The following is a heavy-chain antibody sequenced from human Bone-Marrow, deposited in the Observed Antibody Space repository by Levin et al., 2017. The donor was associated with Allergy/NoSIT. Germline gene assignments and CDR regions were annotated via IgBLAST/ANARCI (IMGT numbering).Heavy chain of an antibody. J-gene: IGHJ4*02. CDR2: IWYDGSNK. CDR3: ARDHPTAMDY. V-gene: IGHV3-33*01. CDR1: GFPFRSSP. Sequence: LSLPCAASGFPFRSSPMHWVRQAPGKGLDWVAVIWYDGSNKHYADSVKGRFTISRDNSKNTLYLQMNSLRAEDTAIYYCARDHPTAMDYWGQGTLVTVSS.